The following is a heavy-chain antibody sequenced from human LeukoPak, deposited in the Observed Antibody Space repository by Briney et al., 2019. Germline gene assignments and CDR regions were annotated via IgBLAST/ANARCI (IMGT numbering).Heavy chain of an antibody. Sequence: SETLSLTCTVSGGSISSYYGIWIRQPAGKGLEWIGHIYTSGSTKYNPSLKSRVTISLDKSENQFSLKLSSVTAADTAVYYCAGDGYRTSWYYYWGQGTLVTVSS. CDR3: AGDGYRTSWYYY. J-gene: IGHJ4*02. V-gene: IGHV4-4*07. CDR2: IYTSGST. D-gene: IGHD6-13*01. CDR1: GGSISSYY.